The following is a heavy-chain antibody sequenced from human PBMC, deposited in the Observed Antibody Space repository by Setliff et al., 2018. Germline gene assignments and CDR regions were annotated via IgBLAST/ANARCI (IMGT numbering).Heavy chain of an antibody. CDR2: IYTSGST. CDR1: GGSISSSSYY. CDR3: ARVQLWSPYYFDY. D-gene: IGHD5-18*01. V-gene: IGHV4-61*02. Sequence: PSETLSLTCTVSGGSISSSSYYWGWIRQPAGKGLEWIGRIYTSGSTNYNPSLKSRVTISVDTSKNQFSLKLSSVTAADTAVYYCARVQLWSPYYFDYWGQGTLVTVSS. J-gene: IGHJ4*02.